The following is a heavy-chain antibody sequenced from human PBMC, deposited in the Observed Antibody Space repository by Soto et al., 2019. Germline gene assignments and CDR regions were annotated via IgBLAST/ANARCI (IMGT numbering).Heavy chain of an antibody. CDR3: ASLGRHG. CDR2: INQDGSGK. D-gene: IGHD3-10*01. V-gene: IGHV3-7*01. Sequence: SLRLSCAASGFAFSDSWMDWARQVPGKGPEWVANINQDGSGKNYVDSVKGRFTISRDNAKNSLYLQMNSLRAEDTAVYYCASLGRHGWGQGTTVPVSS. CDR1: GFAFSDSW. J-gene: IGHJ6*02.